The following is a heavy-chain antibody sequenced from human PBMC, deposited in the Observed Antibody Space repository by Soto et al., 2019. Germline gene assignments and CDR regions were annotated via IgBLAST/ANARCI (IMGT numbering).Heavy chain of an antibody. J-gene: IGHJ6*02. CDR3: ARAPPGPAPRWGV. D-gene: IGHD3-16*01. V-gene: IGHV4-30-2*01. Sequence: RSLTCPVSDVSLSSGGYSWSWIRQGPGKGLEWIGYIYPTRKTYYNPSLENRVTISIDTSKNQFSLQLTSVTAADTAVYYCARAPPGPAPRWGVWGHGTTVTVSS. CDR2: IYPTRKT. CDR1: DVSLSSGGYS.